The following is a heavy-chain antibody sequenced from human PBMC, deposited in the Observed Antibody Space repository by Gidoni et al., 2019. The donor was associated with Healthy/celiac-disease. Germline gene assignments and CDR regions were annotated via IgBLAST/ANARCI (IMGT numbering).Heavy chain of an antibody. J-gene: IGHJ4*02. V-gene: IGHV1-18*01. D-gene: IGHD3-10*01. CDR3: ARGAQDYYGSWTYTDY. CDR2: ISAYNGNT. Sequence: SWVRQAPGQGLEWMGWISAYNGNTNYAQKLQGRVTMTTDTSTSTAYMELRSLRSDDTAVYYCARGAQDYYGSWTYTDYWGQGTLVTVSS.